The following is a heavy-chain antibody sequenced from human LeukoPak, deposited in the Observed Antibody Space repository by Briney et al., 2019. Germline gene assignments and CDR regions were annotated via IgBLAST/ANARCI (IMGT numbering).Heavy chain of an antibody. Sequence: GGSLRLSCGASGFTVSTNYMSWVRQAPGKGLEWVSIIYSGGSTYYADSVKGRFTISRDNSKNPLYLQMNSLRAEDTAVYYCASYRYGSSFAFDIWGQGTMVTVSS. CDR3: ASYRYGSSFAFDI. V-gene: IGHV3-66*01. CDR2: IYSGGST. D-gene: IGHD6-6*01. CDR1: GFTVSTNY. J-gene: IGHJ3*02.